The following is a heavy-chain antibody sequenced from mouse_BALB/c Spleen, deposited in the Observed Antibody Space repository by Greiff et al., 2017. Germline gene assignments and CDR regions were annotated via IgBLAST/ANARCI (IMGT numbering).Heavy chain of an antibody. D-gene: IGHD6-1*01. Sequence: VQLQQSGAELVRPGTSVKVSCKASGYAFTNYLIEWVKQRPGQGLEWIGVINPGSGGTNYNEKFKGKATLTADKSSSTAYMQLSSLTSDDSAVYVCARAGGALFAYWGQGSLVTVAA. V-gene: IGHV1-54*01. CDR1: GYAFTNYL. J-gene: IGHJ3*01. CDR2: INPGSGGT. CDR3: ARAGGALFAY.